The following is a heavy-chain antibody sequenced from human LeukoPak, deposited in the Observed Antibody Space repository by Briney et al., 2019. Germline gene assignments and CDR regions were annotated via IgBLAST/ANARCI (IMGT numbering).Heavy chain of an antibody. CDR2: ISSSGSTI. CDR3: AREVDSSGSFDY. Sequence: GGSLRLSCAASGFTFSSYEMNWVRQAPGKGLEWVSYISSSGSTIYYADSVKGRFTISRDNAKNSLYLQMNSLRAEDTAVYYCAREVDSSGSFDYWGQGTLVTVSS. V-gene: IGHV3-48*03. J-gene: IGHJ4*02. CDR1: GFTFSSYE. D-gene: IGHD3-22*01.